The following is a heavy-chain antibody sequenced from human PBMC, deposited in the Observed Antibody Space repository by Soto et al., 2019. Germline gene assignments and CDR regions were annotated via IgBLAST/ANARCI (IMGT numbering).Heavy chain of an antibody. D-gene: IGHD4-4*01. CDR3: AMTITTLYTWFDP. CDR2: IYYSGTT. CDR1: GGSISGYY. Sequence: QVQLQESGPGLVKPSETLSLTCTVSGGSISGYYWSWIRQSPEKGLEWIGHIYYSGTTKYNPSLKSRVTIAVDTSKNQFSLTLRSVTAADTAVYYCAMTITTLYTWFDPWGQGILVTVSS. J-gene: IGHJ5*02. V-gene: IGHV4-59*12.